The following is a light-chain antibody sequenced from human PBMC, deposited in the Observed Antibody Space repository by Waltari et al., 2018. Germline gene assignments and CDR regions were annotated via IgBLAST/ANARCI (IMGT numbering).Light chain of an antibody. V-gene: IGKV3-11*01. CDR1: ESASNY. Sequence: EVVLTQSPVTLSLAAGERATLSCRASESASNYLAWYQQKPGQPPRLLIFVTSKRATGIPARFSGMGYGTDFTLTINNLDAEDFALYYCQQGSSVPLTFGGGTKVEI. J-gene: IGKJ4*01. CDR2: VTS. CDR3: QQGSSVPLT.